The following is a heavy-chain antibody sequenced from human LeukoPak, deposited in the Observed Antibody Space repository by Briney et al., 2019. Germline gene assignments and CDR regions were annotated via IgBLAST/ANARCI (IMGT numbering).Heavy chain of an antibody. CDR2: ISYSGTT. Sequence: SETLSLTCTVSGGSISSDNDYWGWIRQSPGKGLEWIGHISYSGTTFYSPSLKSRVIISVDTSRNQFSLRLTSVTAADTAIYYCARLNYYYGMDVWGQGTTATVSS. CDR3: ARLNYYYGMDV. CDR1: GGSISSDNDY. V-gene: IGHV4-39*07. J-gene: IGHJ6*01.